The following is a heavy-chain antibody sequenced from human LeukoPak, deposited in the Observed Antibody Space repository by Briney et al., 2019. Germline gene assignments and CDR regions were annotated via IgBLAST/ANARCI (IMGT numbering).Heavy chain of an antibody. CDR2: INANGGTS. J-gene: IGHJ4*02. CDR3: AKTNGYFDY. V-gene: IGHV3-23*01. CDR1: GFTFSNYA. Sequence: GGSLRLSCAASGFTFSNYAVTWVRQAPGKGLECVSGINANGGTSYYADSVRGRFTVSRDNSKNTLSLQMNSLRAEDSAIYYCAKTNGYFDYWGQGTLVTVSS.